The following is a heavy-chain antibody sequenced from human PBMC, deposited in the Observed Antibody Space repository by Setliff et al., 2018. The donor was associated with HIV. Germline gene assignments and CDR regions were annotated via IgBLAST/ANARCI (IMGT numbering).Heavy chain of an antibody. V-gene: IGHV4-39*07. CDR1: GGSISRSSYY. CDR3: ARAWWVAGTLGAFGI. J-gene: IGHJ3*02. D-gene: IGHD6-19*01. CDR2: IFYSGHT. Sequence: KPSETLSLTCTVSGGSISRSSYYWAWIRQPPGKGLEWIGNIFYSGHTFYNPSLRSRVTISLDTSKNQFSLRLSSVTAADTAVYYCARAWWVAGTLGAFGIWGQGTMVTVSS.